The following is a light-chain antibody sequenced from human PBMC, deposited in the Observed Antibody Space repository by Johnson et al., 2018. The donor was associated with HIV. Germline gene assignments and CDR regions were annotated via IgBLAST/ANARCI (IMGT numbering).Light chain of an antibody. CDR3: GTWDSSLSAARV. V-gene: IGLV1-51*02. J-gene: IGLJ1*01. CDR1: SSNIGNNY. Sequence: QAVLTQPPSVSAAPGQKVTISCSGSSSNIGNNYVSWYQQLPGTAPKLLIYENNKRPSGIPDRFSGSKSGTSATLGITGLQTGDEAYYYCGTWDSSLSAARVFGPGTKVTVL. CDR2: ENN.